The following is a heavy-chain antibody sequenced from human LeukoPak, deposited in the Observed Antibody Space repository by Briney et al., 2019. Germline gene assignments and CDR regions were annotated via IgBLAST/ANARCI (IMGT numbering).Heavy chain of an antibody. D-gene: IGHD4-17*01. CDR1: GYTFTSYW. CDR2: IYPGDSDT. CDR3: ARLWNGDYYFDY. Sequence: GESLKISCQCSGYTFTSYWIGWVRQLPGKGLEWMGIIYPGDSDTRYSPSFQGQVTISADKSVSTAYLQWSSLKASDTAMYYCARLWNGDYYFDYWGQGTLVTVPS. V-gene: IGHV5-51*01. J-gene: IGHJ4*02.